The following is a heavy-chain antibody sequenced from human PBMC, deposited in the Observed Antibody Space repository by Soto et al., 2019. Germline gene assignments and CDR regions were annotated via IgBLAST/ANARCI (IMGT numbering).Heavy chain of an antibody. J-gene: IGHJ6*02. D-gene: IGHD1-20*01. CDR3: ARDRKGITGTIYYYYGMDV. CDR1: GGTFSSYA. V-gene: IGHV1-69*13. CDR2: IIPTFGTA. Sequence: GASVKVSCKASGGTFSSYAISWVRQAPGQGLEWMGGIIPTFGTANYAQKFQGRVTITADESTSTAYMELSSLRSEDTAVYYCARDRKGITGTIYYYYGMDVWGQGTTVTVSS.